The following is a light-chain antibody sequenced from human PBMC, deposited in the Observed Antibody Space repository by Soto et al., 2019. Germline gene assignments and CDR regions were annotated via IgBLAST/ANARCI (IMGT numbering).Light chain of an antibody. J-gene: IGKJ1*01. CDR1: QSVSSN. Sequence: EIVMTQSPATLSVSPGERATLSCRASQSVSSNLAWDQQKPGQAPRLLIYVASTRATGIPARFSGSGSGTEFTLTISSLQSEDFAVYYCQQYNNWPPFTFGQGTKVEIK. V-gene: IGKV3-15*01. CDR3: QQYNNWPPFT. CDR2: VAS.